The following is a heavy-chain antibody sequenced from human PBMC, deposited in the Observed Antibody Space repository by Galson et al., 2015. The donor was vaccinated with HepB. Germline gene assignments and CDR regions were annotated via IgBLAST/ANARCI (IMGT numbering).Heavy chain of an antibody. J-gene: IGHJ6*02. CDR2: IDPSDSYT. Sequence: QSGAEVKKPGESLRISCKGSGYSFTSYWISWVRQMRGKGLEWMGRIDPSDSYTNYSPSFQGHVTISADKSISTAYLQWSSLKASDTAMYYCARHGNIVVVPAAPLRSGYVWGWGNGMDVWGQGTTVTVSS. D-gene: IGHD2-2*01. V-gene: IGHV5-10-1*01. CDR1: GYSFTSYW. CDR3: ARHGNIVVVPAAPLRSGYVWGWGNGMDV.